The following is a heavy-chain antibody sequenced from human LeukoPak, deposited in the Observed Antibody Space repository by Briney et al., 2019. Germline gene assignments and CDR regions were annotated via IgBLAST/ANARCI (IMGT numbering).Heavy chain of an antibody. V-gene: IGHV3-74*01. J-gene: IGHJ6*02. CDR1: GFTFSSYW. CDR3: GRGGQYSYGYSVYYYGMDV. D-gene: IGHD5-18*01. CDR2: VNGDGSST. Sequence: PGGSLRLSCVVSGFTFSSYWMHWVRQAPGKGLVWVSRVNGDGSSTNYADSVKGRLTISRDNAKNTLYLQVNSLRAEDMAIYYCGRGGQYSYGYSVYYYGMDVWGPGATVTVSS.